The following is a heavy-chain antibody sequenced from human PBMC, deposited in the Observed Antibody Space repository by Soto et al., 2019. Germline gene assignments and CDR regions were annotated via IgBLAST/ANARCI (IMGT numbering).Heavy chain of an antibody. J-gene: IGHJ6*02. V-gene: IGHV4-61*01. CDR1: GGSVSSGSFY. CDR2: FYDSGIT. CDR3: AASAPPATNYYYAMDV. D-gene: IGHD5-12*01. Sequence: SETLSLTCTVSGGSVSSGSFYWSWSRRPPGKGLEWIGYFYDSGITNYNPSLRSRVTMSVDTSKNQFSLKLSSVTAADTAVYYCAASAPPATNYYYAMDVWGQGTTVTVSS.